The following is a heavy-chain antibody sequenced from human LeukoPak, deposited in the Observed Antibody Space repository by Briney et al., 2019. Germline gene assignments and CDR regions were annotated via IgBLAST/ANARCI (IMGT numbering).Heavy chain of an antibody. CDR3: ARWYSSSWYGEYFDY. CDR1: GGSISSYY. J-gene: IGHJ4*02. V-gene: IGHV4-59*01. CDR2: IYYSGST. D-gene: IGHD6-13*01. Sequence: PSETLSLTCTVSGGSISSYYWSWLRQPPGKGLEWLGYIYYSGSTNHNPSLKRRVTISVDTSKNQFSLKLSSVTAADTAVYYCARWYSSSWYGEYFDYWGQGTLVTVSS.